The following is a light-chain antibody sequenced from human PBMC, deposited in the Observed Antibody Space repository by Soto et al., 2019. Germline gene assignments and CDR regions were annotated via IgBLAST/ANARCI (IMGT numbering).Light chain of an antibody. V-gene: IGKV1-12*01. Sequence: DIQMTQSPSSVSASVGDRVTITCRASQGISSSLAWYQQKVGKAPKLLIYAASTLQSVVPSRFSGSGSGTDFTLTISSLQPEDFATYFCQQAYNVPYTFGQGTNLEIK. CDR1: QGISSS. CDR3: QQAYNVPYT. J-gene: IGKJ2*01. CDR2: AAS.